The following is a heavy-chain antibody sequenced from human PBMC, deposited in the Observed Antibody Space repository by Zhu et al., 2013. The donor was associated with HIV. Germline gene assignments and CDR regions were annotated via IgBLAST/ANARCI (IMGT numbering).Heavy chain of an antibody. Sequence: QVQLVQSGSEVKKPGASVKVSCKSSGYTFTSYDINWVRQATGQGLEWMGWMNPNSGNTGYAQKFQGRVTITRNTSISTAYMELSSLRSEDTAVYYCARGLPYAYLQTFDYWGQGTLVTVSS. CDR1: GYTFTSYD. V-gene: IGHV1-8*03. D-gene: IGHD4-4*01. CDR2: MNPNSGNT. J-gene: IGHJ4*02. CDR3: ARGLPYAYLQTFDY.